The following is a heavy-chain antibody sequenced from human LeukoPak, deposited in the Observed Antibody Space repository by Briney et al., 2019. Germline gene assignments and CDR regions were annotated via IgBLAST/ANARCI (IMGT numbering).Heavy chain of an antibody. V-gene: IGHV3-48*02. CDR1: GFTFSSYS. CDR2: ISSSSSTI. D-gene: IGHD2-21*02. CDR3: ARDQLLAYCGGDCYPNAFDI. J-gene: IGHJ3*02. Sequence: GGSLRLSCAASGFTFSSYSMNWVRQAPGKGLEWVSYISSSSSTIYYADSVKGRFTISRDNAKNSLYLQMNSLRDEDTAVYYCARDQLLAYCGGDCYPNAFDIWGQGTMVTVSP.